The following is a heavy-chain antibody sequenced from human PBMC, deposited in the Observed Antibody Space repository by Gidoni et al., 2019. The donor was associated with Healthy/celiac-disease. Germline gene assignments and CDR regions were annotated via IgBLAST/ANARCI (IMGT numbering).Heavy chain of an antibody. J-gene: IGHJ6*02. CDR2: INHSGST. CDR3: ARVREGAVRFLDV. D-gene: IGHD1-26*01. Sequence: QVQLQQWGAGLFKPSETLSLTCAVYGGSFSGYYWSWIRQPPGKGLEWIGEINHSGSTNYNPSLKSRVTISVDTSKNQFSLKLSSVTAADTAVYYCARVREGAVRFLDVWGQGTTVTVSS. CDR1: GGSFSGYY. V-gene: IGHV4-34*01.